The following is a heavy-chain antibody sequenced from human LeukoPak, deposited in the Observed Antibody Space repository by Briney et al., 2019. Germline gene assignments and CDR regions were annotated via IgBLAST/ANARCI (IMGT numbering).Heavy chain of an antibody. Sequence: SETLSLTCTVSGGSISSYYWSWIRQTPGKGLEWIGYIYYSGSTNFNPSLKSRVTISVDTSKNQFSLKMSSVTAADTAVYFCARGGPPGYYYDYYMDVWAKGHWSPSL. CDR2: IYYSGST. J-gene: IGHJ6*03. CDR1: GGSISSYY. CDR3: ARGGPPGYYYDYYMDV. V-gene: IGHV4-59*01.